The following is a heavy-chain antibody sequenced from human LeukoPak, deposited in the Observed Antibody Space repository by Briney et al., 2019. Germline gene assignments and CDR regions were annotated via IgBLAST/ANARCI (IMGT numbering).Heavy chain of an antibody. V-gene: IGHV3-30*18. D-gene: IGHD6-19*01. CDR1: GFTITNYG. CDR2: ISHDGSSE. Sequence: AGGSLRLSCAASGFTITNYGMHWVRQAPGKGLEVVAVISHDGSSEYYADSVKGRFTISRDNSKNTVYLQMSSLRPEDTAVFYCAKASGWHIRNWYFDLWGRGILVTVSS. CDR3: AKASGWHIRNWYFDL. J-gene: IGHJ2*01.